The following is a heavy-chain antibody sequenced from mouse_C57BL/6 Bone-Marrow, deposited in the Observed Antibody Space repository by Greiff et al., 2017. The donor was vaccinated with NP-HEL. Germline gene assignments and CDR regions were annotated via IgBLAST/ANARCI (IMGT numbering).Heavy chain of an antibody. D-gene: IGHD1-1*01. CDR3: ARPYYGSSSWFAY. CDR1: GYTFTDYY. Sequence: EVQLQQSGPELVKPGASVKISCKASGYTFTDYYMNWVKQSHGKSLEWIGDINPNNGGTSYNQKFKGKATLTVDKSSSTAYMEIRCLTSEDSAVYYCARPYYGSSSWFAYWGQGTLVTVSA. J-gene: IGHJ3*01. V-gene: IGHV1-26*01. CDR2: INPNNGGT.